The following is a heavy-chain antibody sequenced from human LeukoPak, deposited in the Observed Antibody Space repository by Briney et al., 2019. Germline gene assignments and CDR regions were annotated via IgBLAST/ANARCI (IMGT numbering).Heavy chain of an antibody. D-gene: IGHD3-10*01. CDR1: GYTLTELS. CDR3: ASRVGRPGELLSDYYYYYGMDV. CDR2: FDPEDGET. J-gene: IGHJ6*02. V-gene: IGHV1-24*01. Sequence: ASVKVSCKVSGYTLTELSMHWVRQAPGKGLEWMGGFDPEDGETIYAQKFQGRVTITADESTSTAYMELGSLRSEDTAVYYCASRVGRPGELLSDYYYYYGMDVWGQGTTVTVSS.